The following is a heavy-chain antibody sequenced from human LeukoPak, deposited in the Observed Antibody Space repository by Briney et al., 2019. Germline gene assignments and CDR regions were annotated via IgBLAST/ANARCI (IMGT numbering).Heavy chain of an antibody. J-gene: IGHJ4*02. V-gene: IGHV3-23*01. CDR2: ISGSGGST. Sequence: GGSLRLSCAASGFTFSSYAMSWVRQAPGKGLEWVSAISGSGGSTYYADSVKGRFTISRDNSKNTLYLQMNSLRAEDTAVYYGAKRGGYFDCLMAHFDYWGQGPLVTVSS. CDR3: AKRGGYFDCLMAHFDY. D-gene: IGHD3-9*01. CDR1: GFTFSSYA.